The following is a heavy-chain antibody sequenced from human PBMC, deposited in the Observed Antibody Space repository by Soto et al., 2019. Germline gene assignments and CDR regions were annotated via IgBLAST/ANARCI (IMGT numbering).Heavy chain of an antibody. J-gene: IGHJ3*02. Sequence: LSLTCSVSGFTFSSYGMHWVRQAPGKGLEWVALIWFDGSDKYYTESVKGRFTISRDNSKSTLYLQMNSLRAEDTAVYYCARLYCSASSCYSVGAFDIRGQGTMVTVSS. D-gene: IGHD2-15*01. CDR3: ARLYCSASSCYSVGAFDI. CDR1: GFTFSSYG. CDR2: IWFDGSDK. V-gene: IGHV3-33*08.